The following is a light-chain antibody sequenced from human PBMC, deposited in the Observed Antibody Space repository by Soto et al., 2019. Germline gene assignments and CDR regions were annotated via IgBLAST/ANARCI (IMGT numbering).Light chain of an antibody. Sequence: EIVLTQSPGTLSLSPGEGATLSCRASQSVASSYLAWYQQKPGQAPRLIIYGASKRATGTPDRFSGGGSGTDFTLTISRLEPEDFAVYYCQQYGSSSFTFGQGTKLEIK. CDR2: GAS. J-gene: IGKJ2*01. CDR1: QSVASSY. CDR3: QQYGSSSFT. V-gene: IGKV3-20*01.